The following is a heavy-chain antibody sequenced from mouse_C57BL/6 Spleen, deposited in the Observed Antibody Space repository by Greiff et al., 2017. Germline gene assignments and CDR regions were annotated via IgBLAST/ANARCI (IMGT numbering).Heavy chain of an antibody. Sequence: VQLVESGGGLVQPGGSLSLSCAASGFTFTDYYMSWVRQPPGKALEWLGFIRNKANGYTTEYSASVKGRFTISRDNSQSILYLQMNALRAEDSATYYCARSFYYYGSSHWYFDVWGTGTTVTVSS. CDR3: ARSFYYYGSSHWYFDV. V-gene: IGHV7-3*01. J-gene: IGHJ1*03. D-gene: IGHD1-1*01. CDR2: IRNKANGYTT. CDR1: GFTFTDYY.